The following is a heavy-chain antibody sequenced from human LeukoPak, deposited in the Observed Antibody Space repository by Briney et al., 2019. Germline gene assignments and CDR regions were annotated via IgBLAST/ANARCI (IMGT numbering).Heavy chain of an antibody. CDR3: TSSSGWYYFDY. Sequence: ASVKVSCKASGYTFTGYYMHWVRQAPGQGLEWMGWINPNSGGTNYAQKSQGRVTMTRDTSISTAYMELSRLRSDDTAVYYCTSSSGWYYFDYWGQGTLVTVSS. D-gene: IGHD6-19*01. V-gene: IGHV1-2*02. CDR1: GYTFTGYY. J-gene: IGHJ4*02. CDR2: INPNSGGT.